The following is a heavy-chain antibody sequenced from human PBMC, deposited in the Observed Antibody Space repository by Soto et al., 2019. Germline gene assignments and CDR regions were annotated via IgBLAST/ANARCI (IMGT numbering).Heavy chain of an antibody. J-gene: IGHJ4*02. Sequence: TSETLSLTCAVYGGSFSGYYWSWIRQPPGKGLEWIGEINHSGSTNYNPSLKSRVTISVDTSKNQFSLKLSSVTAADTAVYYCASEYDFWSGYYSYWGQGTLVTVSS. V-gene: IGHV4-34*01. D-gene: IGHD3-3*01. CDR3: ASEYDFWSGYYSY. CDR2: INHSGST. CDR1: GGSFSGYY.